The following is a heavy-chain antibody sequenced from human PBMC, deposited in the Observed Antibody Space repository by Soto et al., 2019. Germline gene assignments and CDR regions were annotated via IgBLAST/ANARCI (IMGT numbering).Heavy chain of an antibody. Sequence: QVQLRESGPGLVKPSETLSLTCTVSGGSINSGDYYWSWIRQPPGKGLEWIGYIYYSGTTYYNPSLKSRVTISVDTSKDQFSLRLSSVPAADTAVYYCARDDKYNTSAFDYWGQGTLVTVSS. CDR2: IYYSGTT. J-gene: IGHJ4*02. V-gene: IGHV4-30-4*01. D-gene: IGHD3-22*01. CDR1: GGSINSGDYY. CDR3: ARDDKYNTSAFDY.